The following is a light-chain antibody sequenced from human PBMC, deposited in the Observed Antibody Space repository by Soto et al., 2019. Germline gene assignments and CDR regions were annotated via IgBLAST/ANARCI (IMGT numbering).Light chain of an antibody. J-gene: IGKJ4*01. CDR3: QQYYSYPRT. Sequence: AIRMTQSPSSLSASTGDRVTITCRASQGISSYLAWYQQKPGKAPKLLIYAASTLQSGVPSRFSGSGFGTVFTLTFIFLLSEVFATYYCQQYYSYPRTLGKGTKVDIK. CDR2: AAS. V-gene: IGKV1-8*01. CDR1: QGISSY.